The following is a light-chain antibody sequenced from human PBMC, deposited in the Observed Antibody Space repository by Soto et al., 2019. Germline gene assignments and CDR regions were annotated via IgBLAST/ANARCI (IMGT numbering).Light chain of an antibody. J-gene: IGLJ3*02. CDR2: SND. V-gene: IGLV1-44*01. Sequence: QSVLTQAPSASGTRGQRVTISCSGSSSNIGSNTVTWYQQVPGTAPKLLIYSNDQRPSGVPDRFSGSKSGTSASLAIAGLQSEDEADYYCAAWDDSLNGWVFGGGTQLTVL. CDR3: AAWDDSLNGWV. CDR1: SSNIGSNT.